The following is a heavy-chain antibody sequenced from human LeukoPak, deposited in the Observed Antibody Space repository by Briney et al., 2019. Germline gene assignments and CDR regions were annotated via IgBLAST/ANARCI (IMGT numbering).Heavy chain of an antibody. CDR2: ISGSGGST. V-gene: IGHV3-23*01. CDR1: GFTFSNYA. J-gene: IGHJ4*02. D-gene: IGHD2-8*02. Sequence: GGSLRLSCAAPGFTFSNYAMSWVRQAPGKGLEWISGISGSGGSTYYADSVKGRFTISRDNSKNTLYLQMNSLRAEDTAVFYCAKEPRDCTGGTCPSAGGYCFDSWGQGNLVAVSS. CDR3: AKEPRDCTGGTCPSAGGYCFDS.